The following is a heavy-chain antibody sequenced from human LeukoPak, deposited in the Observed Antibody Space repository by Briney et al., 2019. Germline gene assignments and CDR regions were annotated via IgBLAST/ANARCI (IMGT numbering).Heavy chain of an antibody. CDR3: ARGDTAMVTFDY. J-gene: IGHJ4*02. D-gene: IGHD5-18*01. Sequence: ASVKVSCKASGYTFTGYYLHWARQAPGQGLEWMGWINPNSGGTNYAQKFQGRVTMTRDTSISTAYMELSRLRSDDTAVYYCARGDTAMVTFDYWGQGTLVTVSS. V-gene: IGHV1-2*02. CDR1: GYTFTGYY. CDR2: INPNSGGT.